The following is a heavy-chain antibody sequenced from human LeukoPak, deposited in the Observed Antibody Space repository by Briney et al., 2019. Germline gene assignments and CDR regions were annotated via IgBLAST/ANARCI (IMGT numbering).Heavy chain of an antibody. V-gene: IGHV4-34*01. CDR1: GFTFSSYA. D-gene: IGHD3-3*01. CDR3: ARVTSGRFWSGYFYYYGMDV. Sequence: GSLRLSCAASGFTFSSYAMSWVRQPLGKGLEWIGEINHSGSTNYNPSLKSRVTISVDTSKNQFSLKLSSVTAADTAVYYCARVTSGRFWSGYFYYYGMDVWGQGTTVTVSS. CDR2: INHSGST. J-gene: IGHJ6*02.